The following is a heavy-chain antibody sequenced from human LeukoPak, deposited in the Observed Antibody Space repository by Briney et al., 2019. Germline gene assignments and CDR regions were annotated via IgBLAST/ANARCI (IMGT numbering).Heavy chain of an antibody. V-gene: IGHV3-21*01. CDR1: GFTFSSYS. D-gene: IGHD3-22*01. CDR2: ISSSSSYI. J-gene: IGHJ4*02. CDR3: AREPSGYYRYYFDY. Sequence: GGSLRLSCAASGFTFSSYSMNWVRQAPGKGLEWVSSISSSSSYIYYADSVKGRFTISRDNSKNTLYLQMNSLRAEDTAVYYCAREPSGYYRYYFDYWGQGTLVTVSS.